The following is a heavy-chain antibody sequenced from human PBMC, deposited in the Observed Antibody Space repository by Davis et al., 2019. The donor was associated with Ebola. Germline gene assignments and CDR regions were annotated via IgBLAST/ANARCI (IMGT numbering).Heavy chain of an antibody. Sequence: SLNIPFAASGFTFSNYGMSCVRQAPVKGLDWLSSISSSSSYIYYAASVQGRFTISRDNARNSVYLEMTSLRAEDTAVYYCARERAYGSERYQKFYQYYYMDVWGKGTTVTVSS. D-gene: IGHD3-10*01. CDR3: ARERAYGSERYQKFYQYYYMDV. V-gene: IGHV3-21*04. CDR1: GFTFSNYG. CDR2: ISSSSSYI. J-gene: IGHJ6*03.